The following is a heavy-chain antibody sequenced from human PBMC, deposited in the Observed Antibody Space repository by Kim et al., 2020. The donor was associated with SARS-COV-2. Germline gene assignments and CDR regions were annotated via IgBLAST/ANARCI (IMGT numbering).Heavy chain of an antibody. J-gene: IGHJ4*02. CDR3: PRGGTNQHSKA. Sequence: SETLSLTCTVSGASISNYYWNWIRQPPGKELEWMGYIFYSGTTNYNPSLKSRATISLNTSKTQFSLKLTSVTAADTAVYFCPRGGTNQHSKARGQRTLVT. CDR1: GASISNYY. CDR2: IFYSGTT. D-gene: IGHD2-2*01. V-gene: IGHV4-59*13.